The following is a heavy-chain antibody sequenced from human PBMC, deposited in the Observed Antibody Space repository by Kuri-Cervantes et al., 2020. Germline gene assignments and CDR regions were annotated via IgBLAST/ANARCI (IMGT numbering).Heavy chain of an antibody. Sequence: GESLKISCAASGFTFSSYGMHWVRQAPGKGLEWVAVIWYDGSNKYYADSVKGRFTISRDNSKNTLYLQMNSLRAEDTAVYYCAKQRGFRTFNYYYYGMDVWGQGTTVTVSS. D-gene: IGHD3-16*01. CDR3: AKQRGFRTFNYYYYGMDV. CDR2: IWYDGSNK. V-gene: IGHV3-30*02. CDR1: GFTFSSYG. J-gene: IGHJ6*02.